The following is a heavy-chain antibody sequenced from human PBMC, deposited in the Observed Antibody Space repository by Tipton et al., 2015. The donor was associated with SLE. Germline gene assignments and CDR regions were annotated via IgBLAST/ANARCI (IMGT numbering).Heavy chain of an antibody. Sequence: QSGPEVKKPGASMKVSCRASGYTFTDYYIHWVRQAPGQGLEYMGWINPNGGATNYAQKLQGRVTMTRDTSSSTVYVELSSLRFDDTAVYYCAREPVYYYSYMEVWGKATTVTVSS. CDR3: AREPVYYYSYMEV. CDR2: INPNGGAT. CDR1: GYTFTDYY. V-gene: IGHV1-2*02. J-gene: IGHJ6*03.